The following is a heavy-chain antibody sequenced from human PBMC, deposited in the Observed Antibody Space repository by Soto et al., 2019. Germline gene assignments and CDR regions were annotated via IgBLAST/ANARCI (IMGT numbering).Heavy chain of an antibody. CDR2: IYYIGNT. V-gene: IGHV4-39*01. CDR3: GGQDYGAKGYYFEN. D-gene: IGHD4-17*01. J-gene: IGHJ4*02. CDR1: NGSISSRSSY. Sequence: QLQLQESGSGLVKPSETLSLTCIVSNGSISSRSSYWGWIRQTPGKGLEWIGSIYYIGNTYYNPSLNSRVPISIDTSKGQFSLKMNSVTAADAAVYLCGGQDYGAKGYYFENWGQGALVTVSS.